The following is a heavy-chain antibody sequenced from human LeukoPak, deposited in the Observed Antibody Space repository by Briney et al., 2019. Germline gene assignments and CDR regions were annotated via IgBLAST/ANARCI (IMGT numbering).Heavy chain of an antibody. D-gene: IGHD2-15*01. V-gene: IGHV4-59*01. Sequence: SVTLSLTCTVSGGSISSYYWSWIRQPPGKGLEWIGYIYYSGSTNYNPSLKSRVTISVDTSKNQFSLKLSSVTAADTAVYYCARVQDSTFYYYYMDVWGKGTTVTVSS. J-gene: IGHJ6*03. CDR3: ARVQDSTFYYYYMDV. CDR1: GGSISSYY. CDR2: IYYSGST.